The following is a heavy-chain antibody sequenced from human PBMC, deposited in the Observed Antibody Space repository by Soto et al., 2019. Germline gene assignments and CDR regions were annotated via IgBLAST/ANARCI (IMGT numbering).Heavy chain of an antibody. V-gene: IGHV3-30*18. CDR1: GFTFSSYF. CDR3: AKSYPDYCSGGSCYSSYFDF. CDR2: ISYDGSNK. Sequence: GGSLRLSCAASGFTFSSYFTHWVRQAPGKGLEWVAVISYDGSNKYYADSVKGRFTISRDNSKNTLYLQMNSLRAEDTAVYYCAKSYPDYCSGGSCYSSYFDFWGPGTLVTVSS. J-gene: IGHJ4*02. D-gene: IGHD2-15*01.